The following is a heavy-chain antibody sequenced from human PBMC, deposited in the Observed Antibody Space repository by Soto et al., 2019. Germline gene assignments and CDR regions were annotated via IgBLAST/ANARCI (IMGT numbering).Heavy chain of an antibody. Sequence: GVLRLSCAASGFTFSSYAMSWVRQAPGKGLEWVSAISGSGGSTYYADSVKGRFTISRDNSKNTLYLQMNSLRAEDTAVYYCAKTVLLDTGFDPWGQGTLVTVSS. V-gene: IGHV3-23*01. J-gene: IGHJ5*02. CDR1: GFTFSSYA. CDR2: ISGSGGST. CDR3: AKTVLLDTGFDP. D-gene: IGHD5-18*01.